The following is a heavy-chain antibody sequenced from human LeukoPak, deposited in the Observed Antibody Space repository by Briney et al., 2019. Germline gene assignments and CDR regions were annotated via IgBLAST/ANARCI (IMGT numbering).Heavy chain of an antibody. CDR3: AIEFATVVVSAVISAFDI. D-gene: IGHD2-2*02. J-gene: IGHJ3*02. Sequence: ASVKVSCKASGYTFTNYAMHWVRQAPGQRLEWMGWINTGNGNTKYSQEFQGRVTITRDTSIRTAYMELSRLRSDDTAVYYCAIEFATVVVSAVISAFDIWGQGTMVTVSS. V-gene: IGHV1-3*04. CDR1: GYTFTNYA. CDR2: INTGNGNT.